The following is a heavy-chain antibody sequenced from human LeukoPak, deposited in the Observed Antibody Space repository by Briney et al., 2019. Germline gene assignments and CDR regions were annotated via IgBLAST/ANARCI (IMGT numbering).Heavy chain of an antibody. CDR1: GFTFSSCG. CDR3: ARVLDSGNYYFDY. V-gene: IGHV3-21*01. J-gene: IGHJ4*02. CDR2: ITSSSYK. D-gene: IGHD1-26*01. Sequence: PGGSLRLSCAASGFTFSSCGMNWVRQAPGKGLEWVSSITSSSYKYYADSVKGRFTISRDNAKNSLYLQMNSLRAEDTAVYYCARVLDSGNYYFDYWGQGTLVTVSS.